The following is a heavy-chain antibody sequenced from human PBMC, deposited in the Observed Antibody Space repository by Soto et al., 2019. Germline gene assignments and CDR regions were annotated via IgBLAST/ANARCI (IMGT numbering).Heavy chain of an antibody. J-gene: IGHJ4*02. CDR1: GYTFTSYG. Sequence: APVKVSCKASGYTFTSYGINWVRQAPGRGLEWMGWINPGNSNTKYSQQFQGRVIIDRDTSASTAYMELSRLRYEETAEYYCARGGYCDSSNYLAYWGLGTLVTVSS. CDR2: INPGNSNT. CDR3: ARGGYCDSSNYLAY. V-gene: IGHV1-3*01. D-gene: IGHD3-22*01.